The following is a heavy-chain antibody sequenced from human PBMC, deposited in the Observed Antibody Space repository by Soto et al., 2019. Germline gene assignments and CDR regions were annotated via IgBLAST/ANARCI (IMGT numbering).Heavy chain of an antibody. D-gene: IGHD3-10*01. CDR3: ARCGITMVRVPFDP. J-gene: IGHJ5*02. CDR1: GFTFSSYW. V-gene: IGHV3-7*01. Sequence: SLRLSCAASGFTFSSYWMSWVRQAPGKGLEWVANIKQDGSEKYYVDSVKGRFTISRDNAKNSLYLQMNSLRAEDTAVYYCARCGITMVRVPFDPWGQGTLVTVSS. CDR2: IKQDGSEK.